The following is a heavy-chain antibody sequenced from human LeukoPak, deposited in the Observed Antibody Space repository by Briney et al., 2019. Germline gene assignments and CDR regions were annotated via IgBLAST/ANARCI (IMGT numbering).Heavy chain of an antibody. D-gene: IGHD6-13*01. J-gene: IGHJ4*02. CDR2: ISGSGGST. CDR1: GFTFSSYA. V-gene: IGHV3-23*01. CDR3: AKGTRHISSWFLFDY. Sequence: GSLRLSCAASGFTFSSYAMSWVRQAPGKGLEWVSSISGSGGSTYYADSVKGRFTISRDNSKNTLYLQMNSLRGDDTAVYYCAKGTRHISSWFLFDYWGQGTLVTVSS.